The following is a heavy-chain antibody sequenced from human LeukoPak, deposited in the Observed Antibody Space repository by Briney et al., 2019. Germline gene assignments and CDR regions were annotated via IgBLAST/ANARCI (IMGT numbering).Heavy chain of an antibody. CDR2: IKSKTDGGTT. CDR1: GFTFSNAW. V-gene: IGHV3-15*01. D-gene: IGHD3-10*01. J-gene: IGHJ4*02. CDR3: TTRFIPGSGSNLGPFDY. Sequence: GGSLRLSCAASGFTFSNAWMSWVRQAPGRGLEWVGRIKSKTDGGTTDYAAPVKGRFTISRDDSKNTLYLQVNSLKTEDTAVYYCTTRFIPGSGSNLGPFDYWGQGTLVTVSS.